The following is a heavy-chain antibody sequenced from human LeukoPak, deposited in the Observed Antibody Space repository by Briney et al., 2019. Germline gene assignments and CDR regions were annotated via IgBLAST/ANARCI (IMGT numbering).Heavy chain of an antibody. V-gene: IGHV4-30-2*01. J-gene: IGHJ6*02. CDR1: GGSISSGGYS. CDR3: ARAPYYYDSSGYHYYYGMDV. CDR2: IYHSGST. D-gene: IGHD3-22*01. Sequence: SQTLSLTCAVSGGSISSGGYSWSWIRQPPGKGLEWIGYIYHSGSTYYNPSLKSRVTISEDRSKNQFSLKLSSVTAADTAVYYCARAPYYYDSSGYHYYYGMDVWGQGTTVTVSS.